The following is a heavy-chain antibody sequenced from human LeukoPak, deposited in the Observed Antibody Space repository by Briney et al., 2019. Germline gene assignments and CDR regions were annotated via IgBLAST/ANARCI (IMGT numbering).Heavy chain of an antibody. J-gene: IGHJ4*02. CDR1: GGTFSSYA. CDR2: INPNSGGT. V-gene: IGHV1-2*02. Sequence: ASVKVSCKASGGTFSSYAISWVRQAPGQGLEWMGWINPNSGGTNYAQKFQGRVTMTRDTSISTAYMELSRLGSDDTAAYYCAREAAAGGDYWGQGTLLTVSS. D-gene: IGHD6-13*01. CDR3: AREAAAGGDY.